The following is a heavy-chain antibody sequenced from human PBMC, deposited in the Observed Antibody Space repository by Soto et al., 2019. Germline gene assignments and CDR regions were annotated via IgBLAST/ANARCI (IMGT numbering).Heavy chain of an antibody. CDR2: ISYDGSNK. V-gene: IGHV3-30-3*01. D-gene: IGHD3-9*01. CDR1: GFTFSSYA. CDR3: ARDSQPLDDILTGYYNGPYYYYGTDV. J-gene: IGHJ6*02. Sequence: PGGSLRLSCAASGFTFSSYAMSWVRQAPGKGLEWVAVISYDGSNKYYADSVKGRFTISRDNSKNTLYLQMNSLRAEDTAVYYCARDSQPLDDILTGYYNGPYYYYGTDVWGQGTTVTVSS.